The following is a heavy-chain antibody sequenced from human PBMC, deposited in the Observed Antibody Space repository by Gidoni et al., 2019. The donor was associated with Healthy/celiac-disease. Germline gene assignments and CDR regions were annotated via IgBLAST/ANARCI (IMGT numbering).Heavy chain of an antibody. J-gene: IGHJ6*02. CDR2: IYYSGST. CDR3: ARDAVRGPGGMDV. CDR1: GGPIRSGGYY. D-gene: IGHD3-10*01. Sequence: QVQPPESGPGTGKPSQTPSLTCTFSGGPIRSGGYYWSWIRQHPGKGLEWIGYIYYSGSTDYNPSLKSRVTISVDTSKNQFSLKLSSVTAADTAVYYCARDAVRGPGGMDVWGQGTTVTVSS. V-gene: IGHV4-31*03.